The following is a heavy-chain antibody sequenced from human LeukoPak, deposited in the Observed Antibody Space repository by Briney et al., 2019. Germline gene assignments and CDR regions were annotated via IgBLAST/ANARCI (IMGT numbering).Heavy chain of an antibody. D-gene: IGHD3-22*01. Sequence: ASVKVSCKASGGTFSNYAISWVRQAPGQGLEWMGRIIPIFGTANYAQKFRGRVTITTDESTTTAYMELSSLRSEDTAVYYCASYDSSGYYRHDGYFDLWGRGTLVTVSS. J-gene: IGHJ2*01. CDR3: ASYDSSGYYRHDGYFDL. CDR1: GGTFSNYA. CDR2: IIPIFGTA. V-gene: IGHV1-69*05.